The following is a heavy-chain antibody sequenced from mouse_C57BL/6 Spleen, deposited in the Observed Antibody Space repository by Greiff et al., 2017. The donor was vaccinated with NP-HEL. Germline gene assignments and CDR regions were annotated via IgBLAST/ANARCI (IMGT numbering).Heavy chain of an antibody. CDR2: INPNNGGT. CDR1: GYTFTDYN. D-gene: IGHD1-1*01. CDR3: FRSGYYYGSSHFDY. V-gene: IGHV1-22*01. Sequence: VQLQQSGPELVKPGASVKMSCKASGYTFTDYNMHWVKQSHGKSLEWIGYINPNNGGTSYNQKFKGKATLTVNKSSSTAYMELRSLTSEDSAVYYCFRSGYYYGSSHFDYWGQGTTLTVSS. J-gene: IGHJ2*01.